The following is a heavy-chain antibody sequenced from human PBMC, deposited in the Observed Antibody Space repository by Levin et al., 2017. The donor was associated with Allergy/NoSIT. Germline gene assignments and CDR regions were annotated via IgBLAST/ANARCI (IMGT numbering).Heavy chain of an antibody. Sequence: GESLKISCAASGFTFRTYAMNWVRQAPGKGLEWLSYITINSRTISYADSVRGRFTISRDNAKNSLYLQMNSLTVEDTAVYYCARGGYGDYASGFDIWGQGTMVTVSS. CDR1: GFTFRTYA. V-gene: IGHV3-48*01. J-gene: IGHJ3*02. D-gene: IGHD4-17*01. CDR2: ITINSRTI. CDR3: ARGGYGDYASGFDI.